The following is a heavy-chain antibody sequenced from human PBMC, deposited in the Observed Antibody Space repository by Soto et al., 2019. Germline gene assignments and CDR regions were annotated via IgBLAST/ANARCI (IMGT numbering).Heavy chain of an antibody. V-gene: IGHV1-18*01. CDR3: ARMAHVPYYYSGTDV. Sequence: QVQLVQSGAEVKKPGASVKVSCKASGYTFSRSGISWVRQAPGQGLEWMGWINGYNGNTNYTQKMQGRITMTTDTPTSTAYLELTRLRSDVTAVYSCARMAHVPYYYSGTDVWGQGTTVIVSS. D-gene: IGHD6-6*01. CDR1: GYTFSRSG. J-gene: IGHJ6*02. CDR2: INGYNGNT.